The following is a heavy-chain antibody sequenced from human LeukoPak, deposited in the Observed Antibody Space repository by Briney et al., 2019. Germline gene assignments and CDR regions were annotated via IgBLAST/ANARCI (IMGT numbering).Heavy chain of an antibody. J-gene: IGHJ4*02. Sequence: ASVKVSCKASGYTFTSYGIAWFRQAPGQGLEWMGWISAYNGDADYAQKLQGRVTMTTDTSSSTAYMEPRSLVSDDTAVSYRAKVHSPTGGYNYFDYWGQGTLDSVST. CDR1: GYTFTSYG. D-gene: IGHD3-22*01. CDR3: AKVHSPTGGYNYFDY. CDR2: ISAYNGDA. V-gene: IGHV1-18*01.